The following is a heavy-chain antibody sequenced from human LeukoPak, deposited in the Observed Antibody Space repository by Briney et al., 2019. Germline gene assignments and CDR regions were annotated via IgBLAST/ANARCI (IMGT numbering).Heavy chain of an antibody. CDR1: GLTLSSDA. V-gene: IGHV3-64D*09. D-gene: IGHD3-22*01. CDR3: VTEGSNLYDSRVYYWPSGMDV. J-gene: IGHJ6*02. Sequence: GGSLRHSCSASGLTLSSDAMHWGRQAPGKGLEYVSAISSLGGSTYYADSVKGRFTISRDNSKNTLYLQMSSLRAEDTAAYYCVTEGSNLYDSRVYYWPSGMDVWGQGTTVTVSS. CDR2: ISSLGGST.